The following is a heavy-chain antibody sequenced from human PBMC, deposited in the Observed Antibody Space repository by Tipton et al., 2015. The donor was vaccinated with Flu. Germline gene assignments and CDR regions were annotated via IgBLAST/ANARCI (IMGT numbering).Heavy chain of an antibody. D-gene: IGHD5-12*01. CDR3: ARDLRGYSGYTGGDAFDM. Sequence: TLSLTCTVSGGSISSSYWSWIRQPARKGLEWIGRISTSGSTNYNASLESRVTMSRDTSKNHFSLRLSSATAADTALYYCARDLRGYSGYTGGDAFDMWGQGIMVTVSS. CDR2: ISTSGST. CDR1: GGSISSSY. J-gene: IGHJ3*02. V-gene: IGHV4-4*07.